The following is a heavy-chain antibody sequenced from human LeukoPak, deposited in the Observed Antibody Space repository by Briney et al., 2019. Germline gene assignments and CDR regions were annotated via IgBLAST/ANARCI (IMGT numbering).Heavy chain of an antibody. CDR1: GFTFSSYA. J-gene: IGHJ4*02. D-gene: IGHD6-6*01. CDR2: IGGSGDST. Sequence: GGSLRLSCAASGFTFSSYAMSWVRQAPGKGLEWVSGIGGSGDSTYYADSVEGRFTTSRDNSKNTLYLQMNSLRAEDTAVYYCAKARYSSSSYLDYWGQGTLVTVSS. CDR3: AKARYSSSSYLDY. V-gene: IGHV3-23*01.